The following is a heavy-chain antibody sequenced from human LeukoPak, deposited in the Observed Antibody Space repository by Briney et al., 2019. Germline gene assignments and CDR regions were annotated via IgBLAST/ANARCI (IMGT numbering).Heavy chain of an antibody. CDR1: GFTFSSYG. Sequence: GGSLRLSCAASGFTFSSYGMHWVRQAPGKGLEWVAFIRNDGSNKYYADSVKGRFTISRDNSKNTLYLQMNSLRAEDTAVYYCARDRPFFDYWGQGTLVTVSS. CDR3: ARDRPFFDY. J-gene: IGHJ4*02. V-gene: IGHV3-30*02. CDR2: IRNDGSNK.